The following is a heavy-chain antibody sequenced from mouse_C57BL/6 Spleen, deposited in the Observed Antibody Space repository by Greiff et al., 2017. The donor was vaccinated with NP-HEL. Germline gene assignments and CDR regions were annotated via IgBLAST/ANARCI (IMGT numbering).Heavy chain of an antibody. J-gene: IGHJ4*01. D-gene: IGHD2-2*01. Sequence: VQLQQSGAELVRPGASVKLSCTASGFNIKDYYMHWVKQRPEQGLEWIGRIDPEDGDTEYAPKFQGKATMTADTSSNTAYLQLSSLTSEDTAVYYWTRGYPHYYAMDYWGQGTSVTVSS. CDR2: IDPEDGDT. V-gene: IGHV14-1*01. CDR3: TRGYPHYYAMDY. CDR1: GFNIKDYY.